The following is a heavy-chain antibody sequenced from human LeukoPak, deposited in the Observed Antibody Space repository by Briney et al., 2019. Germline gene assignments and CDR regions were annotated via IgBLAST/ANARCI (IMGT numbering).Heavy chain of an antibody. CDR3: ARGKMAAISYGMDV. CDR2: MNPNSGNT. Sequence: ASVKVSCKASGYTFTSYDINWVRQATGQGLEWMGWMNPNSGNTGYAQKFQGRVTMTRNTSISTAYMELSSLRSEDTAVYYCARGKMAAISYGMDVWGQGTTVTVSS. V-gene: IGHV1-8*01. D-gene: IGHD5-24*01. CDR1: GYTFTSYD. J-gene: IGHJ6*02.